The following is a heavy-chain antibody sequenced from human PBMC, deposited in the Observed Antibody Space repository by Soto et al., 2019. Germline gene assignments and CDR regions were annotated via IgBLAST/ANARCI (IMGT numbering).Heavy chain of an antibody. Sequence: QVQLVQSGAEVKKPGASVKVSCKTSGYTFTSYDINWVRQATVQGLEWMGWMNPNSGNTGYAQKFQGRVTMTRNTSISTAYMELSSLRSEDTAVYYCARANTVTTRGRGALGYWGQGTLVTVSS. J-gene: IGHJ4*02. CDR2: MNPNSGNT. D-gene: IGHD4-17*01. V-gene: IGHV1-8*01. CDR3: ARANTVTTRGRGALGY. CDR1: GYTFTSYD.